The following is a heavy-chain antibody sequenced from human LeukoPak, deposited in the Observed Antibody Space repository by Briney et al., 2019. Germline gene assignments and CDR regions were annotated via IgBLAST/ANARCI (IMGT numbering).Heavy chain of an antibody. V-gene: IGHV4-30-4*08. J-gene: IGHJ3*02. CDR3: ARVDGPFDI. CDR1: GDSISSGDYY. Sequence: SETLSLTCTVSGDSISSGDYYWSWIRQPPGKGLEWIAYIYHTGSTYYNPSLRSRVIMSVDTSKNQFSLKLSSMAAADMAVYYCARVDGPFDIWGQGTMVTVSS. CDR2: IYHTGST. D-gene: IGHD5-24*01.